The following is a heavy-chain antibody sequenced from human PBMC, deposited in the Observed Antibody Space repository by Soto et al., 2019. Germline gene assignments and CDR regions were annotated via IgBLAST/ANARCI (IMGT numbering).Heavy chain of an antibody. V-gene: IGHV4-59*01. J-gene: IGHJ3*02. Sequence: SETLSLTCTVSGGSINSYYWSWIRQPPGKGLEWIGYIYYSGSTNYNPSLKSRATISVDTSKNQFTLKLSSVTAADTAVYYCARFPLDHDAFDIWGQGTMVTVSS. CDR2: IYYSGST. CDR3: ARFPLDHDAFDI. CDR1: GGSINSYY.